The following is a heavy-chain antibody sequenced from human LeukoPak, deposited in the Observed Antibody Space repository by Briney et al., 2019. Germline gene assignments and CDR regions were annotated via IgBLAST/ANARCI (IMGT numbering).Heavy chain of an antibody. CDR3: ARDYADYFYYYMDV. J-gene: IGHJ6*03. Sequence: SVKVSCKASGGTFNTYTISWVRQAPGQGLEWMGRITPILGITNYAQNFQGRVTLTADKSTSTVYKELSSLRSGDTAVYYCARDYADYFYYYMDVWGKGTTVTVSS. D-gene: IGHD3-16*01. CDR2: ITPILGIT. CDR1: GGTFNTYT. V-gene: IGHV1-69*04.